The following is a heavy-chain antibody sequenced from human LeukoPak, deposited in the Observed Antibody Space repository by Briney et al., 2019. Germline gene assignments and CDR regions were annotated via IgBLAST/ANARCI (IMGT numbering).Heavy chain of an antibody. Sequence: ASVKVSCKASGYTFTGYYMHWVRQAPGQGLEWMGWINPNSGGTNYAQKLQGRVTMTTDTSTSTAYMELRSLRSDDTAVYYCARDLGDIVVVPAAILNYYYYYYMDVWGKGTTVTVSS. J-gene: IGHJ6*03. D-gene: IGHD2-2*01. CDR2: INPNSGGT. V-gene: IGHV1-2*02. CDR1: GYTFTGYY. CDR3: ARDLGDIVVVPAAILNYYYYYYMDV.